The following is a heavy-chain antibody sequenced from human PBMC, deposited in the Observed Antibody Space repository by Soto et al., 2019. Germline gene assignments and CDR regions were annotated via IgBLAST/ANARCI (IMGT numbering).Heavy chain of an antibody. D-gene: IGHD3-10*01. Sequence: QLQLQESGPGLVKPSETLSLTCTVSGGSISSSSYYWGWIRQPPGKGLEWIGSIYYSGSTYYNPSLQRRVPISVDTSKNQFSLKLSSVTAADTAVYYCARLRSITMVRGVIINWFDPWGQGTLVTVSS. CDR2: IYYSGST. J-gene: IGHJ5*02. CDR1: GGSISSSSYY. CDR3: ARLRSITMVRGVIINWFDP. V-gene: IGHV4-39*01.